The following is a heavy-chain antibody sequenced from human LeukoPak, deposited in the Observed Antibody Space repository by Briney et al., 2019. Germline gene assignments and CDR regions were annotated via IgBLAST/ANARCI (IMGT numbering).Heavy chain of an antibody. CDR2: INPNSGDT. CDR1: GYTFSGYY. CDR3: ARDQVARDIVVVLAATGTIDY. J-gene: IGHJ4*02. V-gene: IGHV1-2*02. Sequence: ASVKVSCKASGYTFSGYYMHWVRQAPGQGLEWMGWINPNSGDTNYAQEFQGRVAMTRDTSISTAYMELSRLKSDDTAVYYCARDQVARDIVVVLAATGTIDYWGQGTLVTVSS. D-gene: IGHD2-15*01.